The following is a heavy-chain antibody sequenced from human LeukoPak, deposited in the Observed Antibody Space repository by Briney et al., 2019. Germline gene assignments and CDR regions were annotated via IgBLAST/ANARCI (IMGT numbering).Heavy chain of an antibody. D-gene: IGHD4-17*01. CDR2: IYYSGSI. CDR3: ARKATTGPTKAAFDI. J-gene: IGHJ3*02. CDR1: GYSISSSNY. Sequence: SETLSLTCAVSGYSISSSNYWDWIRQPPGKGLEWIGHIYYSGSIYYNPSLKSRVTMSVDTSKNQFSLKLSSVTAVDTAVYYCARKATTGPTKAAFDIWGQGTMVTVSS. V-gene: IGHV4-28*05.